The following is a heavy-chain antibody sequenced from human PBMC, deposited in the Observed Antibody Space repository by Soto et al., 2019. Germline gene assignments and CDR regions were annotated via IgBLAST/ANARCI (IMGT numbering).Heavy chain of an antibody. D-gene: IGHD4-17*01. V-gene: IGHV3-23*01. CDR1: GFTFSSYA. CDR2: ISGSGGST. J-gene: IGHJ2*01. CDR3: AKDTILGDYGGKNDWYFDL. Sequence: EVQLLESGGGLVQPGGSLRLSCAASGFTFSSYAMSWVRQAPGKGLEWVSAISGSGGSTYYADSVKGRFTISRENSKNTLYLQMNSLRAEDTAVYYCAKDTILGDYGGKNDWYFDLWGRGTLVTVSS.